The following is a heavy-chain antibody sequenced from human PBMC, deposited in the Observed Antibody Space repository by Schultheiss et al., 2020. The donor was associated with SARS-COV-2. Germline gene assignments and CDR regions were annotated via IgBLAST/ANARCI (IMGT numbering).Heavy chain of an antibody. Sequence: SETLSLTCAVYGGSFSGYYWSWIRQPPGKGLEWIGEIYHSGSTNYNPSLKSRVTISVDTSKNQFSLKLSSVTAADTAVYYCARGGFGGIDYWGQGTLVTVSS. D-gene: IGHD3-3*01. V-gene: IGHV4-34*01. J-gene: IGHJ4*02. CDR1: GGSFSGYY. CDR2: IYHSGST. CDR3: ARGGFGGIDY.